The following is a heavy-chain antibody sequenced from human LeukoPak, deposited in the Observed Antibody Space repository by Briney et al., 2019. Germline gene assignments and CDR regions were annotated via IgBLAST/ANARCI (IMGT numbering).Heavy chain of an antibody. CDR2: IIPIFGTA. Sequence: ASVKVSCKASGGTFSSYAISWVRQAPGQGLEWMGGIIPIFGTANYAQKFQGRVTITADESTSTAYMELSSLRSEDTAVYYCARDRSYYDSSGYYYWWGQGTLVTVSS. CDR1: GGTFSSYA. V-gene: IGHV1-69*13. J-gene: IGHJ4*02. D-gene: IGHD3-22*01. CDR3: ARDRSYYDSSGYYYW.